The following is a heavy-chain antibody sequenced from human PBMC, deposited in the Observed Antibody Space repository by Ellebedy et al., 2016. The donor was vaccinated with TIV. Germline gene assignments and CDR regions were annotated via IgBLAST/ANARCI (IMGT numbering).Heavy chain of an antibody. J-gene: IGHJ4*02. CDR2: ISYDGSSK. Sequence: GESLKISCAASGFTFNSYAMHWVRQAPGKGLEWVAVISYDGSSKYYADSVKGRFTISRDNSMTTLYLEMNSLRAEDTAVYYCARDLDKSSGWYGGAAYWGKGTQVTVSS. V-gene: IGHV3-30-3*01. D-gene: IGHD6-19*01. CDR3: ARDLDKSSGWYGGAAY. CDR1: GFTFNSYA.